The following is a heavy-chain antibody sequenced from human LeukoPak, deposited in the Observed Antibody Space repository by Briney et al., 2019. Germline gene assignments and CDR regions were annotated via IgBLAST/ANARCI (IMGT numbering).Heavy chain of an antibody. V-gene: IGHV1-69*06. CDR3: ASNFQSYHFDY. CDR1: GGTFSSYA. CDR2: IIPIFGTA. D-gene: IGHD3-10*01. Sequence: GASVKVSCKASGGTFSSYAISWVRQAPGQGLEWMGGIIPIFGTASYAQKFQGRVTITADKSTSTAYMELSSLRSEDTAVYYCASNFQSYHFDYWGQGTLVTVSS. J-gene: IGHJ4*02.